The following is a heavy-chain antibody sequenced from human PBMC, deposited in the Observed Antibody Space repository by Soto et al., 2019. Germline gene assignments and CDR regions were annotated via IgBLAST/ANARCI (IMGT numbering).Heavy chain of an antibody. CDR1: GFTFSSYW. V-gene: IGHV3-74*01. CDR3: ARDYVPKFEGSIVGVH. Sequence: EVQLVESGGGLVQPGGSLRLSCAASGFTFSSYWMHWVRQAPGKGLVWVSRINSAGSSTSYADSVKGRFTISRDNAKNPLYLQMNSLRAEDTAVYYCARDYVPKFEGSIVGVHWGQGTLVTVSS. D-gene: IGHD1-26*01. CDR2: INSAGSST. J-gene: IGHJ4*02.